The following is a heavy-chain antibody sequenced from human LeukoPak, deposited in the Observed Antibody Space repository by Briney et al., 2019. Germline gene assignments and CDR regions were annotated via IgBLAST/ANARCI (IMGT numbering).Heavy chain of an antibody. Sequence: ASVKVSCKASGYTFTSYYMHWVRQAPGRGLEWMGIINPSGGSTSYAQKFQGRVTMTRDTSTSTVYMELSSLRSEDTAVYYCARDYDYVWGSYRYEGYWGQGTLVTVSS. D-gene: IGHD3-16*02. CDR1: GYTFTSYY. J-gene: IGHJ4*02. CDR2: INPSGGST. V-gene: IGHV1-46*01. CDR3: ARDYDYVWGSYRYEGY.